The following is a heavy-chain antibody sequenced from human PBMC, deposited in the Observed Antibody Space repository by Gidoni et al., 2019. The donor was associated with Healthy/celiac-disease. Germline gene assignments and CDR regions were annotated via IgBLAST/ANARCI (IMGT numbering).Heavy chain of an antibody. CDR3: AKDPLSGSYWPFDY. Sequence: EVQLLESGGGLVQPGGSLRLSCAPSGFTFRSYAMSWVRQAPGKGLEWVSAISGSGGSTYYADSVKGRFTISRDNSKNTLYLQMNSLRAEDTAVYYCAKDPLSGSYWPFDYWGQGTLVTVSS. J-gene: IGHJ4*02. CDR1: GFTFRSYA. CDR2: ISGSGGST. V-gene: IGHV3-23*01. D-gene: IGHD1-26*01.